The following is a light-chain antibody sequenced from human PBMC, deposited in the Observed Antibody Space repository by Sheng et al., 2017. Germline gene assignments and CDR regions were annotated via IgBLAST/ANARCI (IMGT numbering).Light chain of an antibody. CDR2: GAS. CDR3: QRYSNVPAT. V-gene: IGKV1-27*01. CDR1: RDIADY. Sequence: DIQMTQSPSSLSASVGDRVTITCRASRDIADYLAWYQQKPGKPPKLLIYGASTLQSGVPSRISGSGSGTEFALTISSLQPEDAPTYYCQRYSNVPATFGQGTKVEIK. J-gene: IGKJ1*01.